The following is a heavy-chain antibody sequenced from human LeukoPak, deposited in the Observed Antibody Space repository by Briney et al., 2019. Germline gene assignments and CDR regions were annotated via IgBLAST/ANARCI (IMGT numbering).Heavy chain of an antibody. D-gene: IGHD4-17*01. J-gene: IGHJ4*02. Sequence: ASVKVSCKASGYTFTGYYMHWVRQAPGQGLEWMGWINPNSGGTNYAQKFQGRVTMTRDTSISAAYMELSRLRSDDTAVYYCARTPPDLYGDYDDYWGQGTLVTVSS. CDR1: GYTFTGYY. CDR2: INPNSGGT. CDR3: ARTPPDLYGDYDDY. V-gene: IGHV1-2*02.